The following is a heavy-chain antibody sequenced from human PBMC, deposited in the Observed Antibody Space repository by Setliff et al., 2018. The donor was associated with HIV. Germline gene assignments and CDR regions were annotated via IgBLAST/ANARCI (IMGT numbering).Heavy chain of an antibody. D-gene: IGHD6-19*01. CDR1: GFTFDDYG. CDR2: INWHGSST. V-gene: IGHV3-20*04. J-gene: IGHJ4*02. CDR3: ARENNRGGHWLDPFDC. Sequence: GGSLRLSCSASGFTFDDYGMSWVRQAPGKGLEWVSGINWHGSSTGFADSVKGRFTISRDNAKNSLYLQMNSLRAEDTALYYCARENNRGGHWLDPFDCWGQGTLVTVSS.